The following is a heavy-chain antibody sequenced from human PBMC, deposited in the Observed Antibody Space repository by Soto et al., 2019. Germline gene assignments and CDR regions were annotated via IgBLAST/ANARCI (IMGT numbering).Heavy chain of an antibody. J-gene: IGHJ4*02. Sequence: QVQLVESGGGVVQPGRSLRLSCAASGFTFSSYGMHWVRQAPGKGLEWVAVIGYDGSNKYYADSVKGRFTISRDNSKNTLYLQMNSLRAEDTAVYYCARDPYSTVTTVRVIDYWGQGTLVTVSS. D-gene: IGHD4-17*01. CDR1: GFTFSSYG. CDR2: IGYDGSNK. CDR3: ARDPYSTVTTVRVIDY. V-gene: IGHV3-33*01.